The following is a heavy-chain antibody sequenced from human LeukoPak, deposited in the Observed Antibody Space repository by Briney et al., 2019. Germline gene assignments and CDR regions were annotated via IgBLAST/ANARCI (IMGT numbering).Heavy chain of an antibody. D-gene: IGHD7-27*01. CDR3: ARDSPTTGVRYYYYMDV. CDR2: IYTSGST. Sequence: SETLSLTCTVSGGSISSGSYYWSWIRQPAGKGLEWIGRIYTSGSTNYNPSLKSRVTISVDTSKNQFSLKLSSVTAADTAVYYCARDSPTTGVRYYYYMDVWGKGTTVTVSS. J-gene: IGHJ6*03. CDR1: GGSISSGSYY. V-gene: IGHV4-61*02.